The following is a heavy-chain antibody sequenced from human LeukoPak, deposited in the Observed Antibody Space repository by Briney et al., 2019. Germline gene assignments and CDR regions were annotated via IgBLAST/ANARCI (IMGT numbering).Heavy chain of an antibody. J-gene: IGHJ6*02. D-gene: IGHD3-10*01. CDR1: GGTFGNYA. CDR3: ASTVTMVRGVMNPYYYFGMDV. CDR2: IIPLLGIA. V-gene: IGHV1-69*04. Sequence: SVKVSCKASGGTFGNYAINWVRQAPGQGLEWMGRIIPLLGIADYAQKFQGRVTITADKSTSTAYMELSSLRSEDTAVYYCASTVTMVRGVMNPYYYFGMDVWGQGTTVTVSS.